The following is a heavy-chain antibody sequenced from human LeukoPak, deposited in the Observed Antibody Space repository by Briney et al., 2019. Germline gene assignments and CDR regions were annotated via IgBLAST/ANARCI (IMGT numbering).Heavy chain of an antibody. D-gene: IGHD2-15*01. Sequence: PSETLSLTCTVSGGSISSSSYYWGWIRQPPGKGLEWIGSIYYSGSTYYNPSLKSRVTISVDTSKNQFSLKLSSVTAADTAVYYCARLVVVAATQSPVGWFDPWGQGTLVTVSS. CDR2: IYYSGST. CDR3: ARLVVVAATQSPVGWFDP. J-gene: IGHJ5*02. CDR1: GGSISSSSYY. V-gene: IGHV4-39*07.